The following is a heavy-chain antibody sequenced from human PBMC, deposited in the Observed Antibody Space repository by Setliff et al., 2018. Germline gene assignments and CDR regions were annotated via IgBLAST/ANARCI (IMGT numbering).Heavy chain of an antibody. CDR1: GFSFSGSA. CDR3: TFARDGYDVFDI. Sequence: GGSLRLSCAASGFSFSGSAVYWVRQASVKGLEWIGRIRGRTDNYATAYAASVRGRFTISRDDSKNTAYLQMNSLKTEDAAVYYCTFARDGYDVFDIWGQGTMVTVS. V-gene: IGHV3-73*01. CDR2: IRGRTDNYAT. D-gene: IGHD5-18*01. J-gene: IGHJ3*02.